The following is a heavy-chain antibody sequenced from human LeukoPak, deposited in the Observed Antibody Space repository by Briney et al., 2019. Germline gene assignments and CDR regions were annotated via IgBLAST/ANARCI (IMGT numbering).Heavy chain of an antibody. V-gene: IGHV3-30-3*01. CDR3: AKDFGVRGYYYYYYGMDV. CDR2: ISYDGSNK. CDR1: GFTFSSYA. D-gene: IGHD3-10*01. J-gene: IGHJ6*02. Sequence: PGGSLRLSCAASGFTFSSYAIHWVRQAPGKGLEWVAVISYDGSNKYYADSVKGRFTISRDNSKNTLYLQMNSLRAEDTAVYYCAKDFGVRGYYYYYYGMDVWGQGTTVTVSS.